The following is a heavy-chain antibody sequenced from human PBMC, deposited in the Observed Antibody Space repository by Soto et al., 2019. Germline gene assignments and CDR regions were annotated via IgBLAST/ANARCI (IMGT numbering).Heavy chain of an antibody. CDR1: GFTFTDYA. Sequence: EVRLLESGGGLVPPGGSLRLSCAASGFTFTDYAMSWVRQAPGKGLECVSVIGGRGGHTYYADSVKGRFTISRDNSKNTVYLEMNSLTAEDTALYFCAKGRSFLITSYATTFDYWGPGILVTVSS. CDR2: IGGRGGHT. V-gene: IGHV3-23*01. CDR3: AKGRSFLITSYATTFDY. D-gene: IGHD3-16*01. J-gene: IGHJ4*02.